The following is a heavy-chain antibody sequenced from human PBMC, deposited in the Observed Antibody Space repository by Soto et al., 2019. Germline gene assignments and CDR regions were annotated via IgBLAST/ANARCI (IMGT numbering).Heavy chain of an antibody. V-gene: IGHV3-30-3*01. J-gene: IGHJ4*02. CDR1: GFTFSSYA. D-gene: IGHD5-18*01. CDR2: ISYDGSNK. Sequence: PGGSLRLSCAASGFTFSSYAMHWVRQAPGKGLECVAVISYDGSNKYYADSVKGRFTISRDNSKNTLYLQMNSLRAEDTAVYYCARATKGYSYGPLDYWGQGTLVTVYS. CDR3: ARATKGYSYGPLDY.